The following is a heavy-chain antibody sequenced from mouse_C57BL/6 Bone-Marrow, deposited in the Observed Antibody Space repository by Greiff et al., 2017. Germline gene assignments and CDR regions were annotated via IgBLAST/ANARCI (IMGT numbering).Heavy chain of an antibody. V-gene: IGHV1-81*01. CDR1: GYTFTSYG. CDR3: ARGQLRLRFAY. J-gene: IGHJ3*01. Sequence: VKLQESGAELARPGASVKLSCKASGYTFTSYGISWVKQRTGQGLEWIGEIYPRSGNTYYNEKFKGKATLTADKSSSTAYMELRSLTSEDSAVYFCARGQLRLRFAYWGQGTLVTGSA. CDR2: IYPRSGNT. D-gene: IGHD3-2*02.